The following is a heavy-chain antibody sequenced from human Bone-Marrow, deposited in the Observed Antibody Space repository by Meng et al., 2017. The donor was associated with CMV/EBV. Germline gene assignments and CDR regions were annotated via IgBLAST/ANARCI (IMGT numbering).Heavy chain of an antibody. CDR1: GFTFSSYS. CDR3: ARDFPTPYYFDY. CDR2: ISSSSSYI. Sequence: QLVESGGGLGKPGGSLRLSCAASGFTFSSYSMNWVRQAPGKGLEWVSSISSSSSYIYYADSVKGRFTISRDNAKNSLYLQMNSLRAEDTAVYYCARDFPTPYYFDYWGQGTLVTVSS. J-gene: IGHJ4*02. V-gene: IGHV3-21*01.